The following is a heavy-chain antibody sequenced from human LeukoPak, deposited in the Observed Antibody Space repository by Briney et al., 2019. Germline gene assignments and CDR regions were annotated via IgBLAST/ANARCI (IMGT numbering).Heavy chain of an antibody. V-gene: IGHV4-59*11. Sequence: SEPLSLPCTLSGDSIGSHYWSWIRQPPGKGRDGIVYNFYVGSTPYHQSLRSRVTIPVHTPKNQFSLHLNPVTAADTAVYYCARDYDDSRGEVFHMWAEGTMDSVST. D-gene: IGHD3-22*01. CDR3: ARDYDDSRGEVFHM. CDR2: NFYVGST. J-gene: IGHJ3*02. CDR1: GDSIGSHY.